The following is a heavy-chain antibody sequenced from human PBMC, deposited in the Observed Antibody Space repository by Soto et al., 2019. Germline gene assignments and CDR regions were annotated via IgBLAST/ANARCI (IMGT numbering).Heavy chain of an antibody. CDR2: IYWDDDE. J-gene: IGHJ4*02. D-gene: IGHD3-10*01. V-gene: IGHV2-5*02. CDR3: AHRPRGFSYYFDY. Sequence: QITLKESGPTLVKPTQTLTLTCTFSGFSLTTRGVAVSRIRQPPGKALEWLALIYWDDDEGYSPSLKSRLTITKDTSKNQVVLRLTNMDPMDTATYYCAHRPRGFSYYFDYWGQGTLVTVSS. CDR1: GFSLTTRGVA.